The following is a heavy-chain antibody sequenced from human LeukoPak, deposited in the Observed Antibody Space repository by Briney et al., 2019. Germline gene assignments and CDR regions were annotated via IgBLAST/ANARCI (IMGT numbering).Heavy chain of an antibody. Sequence: PGGSLRLSCAASGFTFSSYSMNWVRQAPGKGLEWVSSISSSSGYIYYADSVKGRFTISRDNAKNSLYLQMNSLRAEDTAVYYCARGRVPAAMRNSYYFDYWGQGTLVTVSS. CDR1: GFTFSSYS. J-gene: IGHJ4*02. CDR3: ARGRVPAAMRNSYYFDY. D-gene: IGHD2-2*01. CDR2: ISSSSGYI. V-gene: IGHV3-21*01.